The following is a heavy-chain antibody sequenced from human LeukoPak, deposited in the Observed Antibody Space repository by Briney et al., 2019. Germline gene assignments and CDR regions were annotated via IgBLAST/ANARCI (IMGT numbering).Heavy chain of an antibody. V-gene: IGHV4-59*01. CDR2: IYYSGST. CDR1: GGSISSYY. CDR3: ARVREYYDSSGYYFYYFDY. Sequence: PSETLSLTCTVSGGSISSYYWSWFRQPPGKGLEWIGYIYYSGSTNYNPSLKSRVTISVDTSKNQFSPKLSSVTAADTAVYYCARVREYYDSSGYYFYYFDYWGQGTLVTVSS. J-gene: IGHJ4*02. D-gene: IGHD3-22*01.